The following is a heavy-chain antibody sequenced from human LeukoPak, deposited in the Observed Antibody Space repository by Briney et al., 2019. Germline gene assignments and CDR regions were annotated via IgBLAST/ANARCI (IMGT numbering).Heavy chain of an antibody. CDR2: ISGSGGST. CDR3: AKDPSRRPIWFGRPYYFDY. J-gene: IGHJ4*02. D-gene: IGHD3-10*01. CDR1: GFTFSSYS. V-gene: IGHV3-23*01. Sequence: PGGSLRLSCAASGFTFSSYSMNWVRQAPGKGLEWVSAISGSGGSTYYADSVKGRFTISRDNSKNTLYLQMNSLRAEDTAVYYCAKDPSRRPIWFGRPYYFDYWGQGTLVTVSS.